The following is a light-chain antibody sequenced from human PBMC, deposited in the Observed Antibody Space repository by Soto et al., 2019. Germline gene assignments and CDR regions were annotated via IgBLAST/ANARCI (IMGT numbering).Light chain of an antibody. CDR1: SNDIGAYNF. V-gene: IGLV2-11*01. CDR3: SSYAGGHPF. Sequence: QSALTQPRSVSGSPGQSVTISCTGTSNDIGAYNFVSWYQQHPGKAPKLMIYDVTTRPSGVPDRFSGSKSGTTASLSISGLQDEDEADYYCSSYAGGHPFFGGGTKVTV. J-gene: IGLJ2*01. CDR2: DVT.